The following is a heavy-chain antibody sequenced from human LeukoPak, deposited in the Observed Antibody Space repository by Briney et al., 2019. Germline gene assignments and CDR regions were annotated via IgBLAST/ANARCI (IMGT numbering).Heavy chain of an antibody. CDR2: IYYSGST. V-gene: IGHV4-39*01. D-gene: IGHD3-3*01. J-gene: IGHJ4*02. CDR3: ARGTQTYYDFWSGYWRPDHLFDY. CDR1: GGSISSSSYY. Sequence: PSETLSLTCTVSGGSISSSSYYWGWIRQPSGKGLEWIGSIYYSGSTYYNPSLKSRVTISVDTSKNQFSLKLSSVTAADTAVYYCARGTQTYYDFWSGYWRPDHLFDYWGQGTLVTVSS.